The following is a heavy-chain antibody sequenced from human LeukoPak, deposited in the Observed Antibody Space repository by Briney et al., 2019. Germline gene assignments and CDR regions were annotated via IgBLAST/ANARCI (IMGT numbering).Heavy chain of an antibody. D-gene: IGHD3-9*01. Sequence: PGGSLRLSCAASGFTFSSYWMSWVRQAPGKGLEWVSYISSSGSTIYYADSVKGRFTISRDNAKNSLFLQMNSLRAEDTAVYYCAKEGYFDWTNAFDIWGQGTMVTVSS. CDR1: GFTFSSYW. V-gene: IGHV3-48*04. CDR3: AKEGYFDWTNAFDI. CDR2: ISSSGSTI. J-gene: IGHJ3*02.